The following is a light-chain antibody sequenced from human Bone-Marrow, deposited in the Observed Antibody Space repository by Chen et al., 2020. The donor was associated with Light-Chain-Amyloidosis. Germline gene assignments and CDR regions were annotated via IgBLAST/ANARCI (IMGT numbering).Light chain of an antibody. CDR3: QSADSSGTYEVI. CDR2: RDT. CDR1: DLPTKY. J-gene: IGLJ2*01. V-gene: IGLV3-25*03. Sequence: SYELTQPPSVSLSPGQTARITCSGDDLPTKYAYWYQQKPGQAPVLVRHRDTERPSGISERFSGSSSGTTATLTISGVQAEDEADYHCQSADSSGTYEVIFGGGTKLTVL.